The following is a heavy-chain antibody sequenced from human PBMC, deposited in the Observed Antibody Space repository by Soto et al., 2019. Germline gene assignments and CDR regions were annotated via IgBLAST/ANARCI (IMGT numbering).Heavy chain of an antibody. Sequence: GGSLRLSCIASGFSFSTYWMNWVRQAPGKGLEWVANIKQDGSERYYVDSVRGRFTISRDNARNSLYLHMSSLRADDTAVYYCAAAAGGRNSPRRYFDPWGRGTLVTVSS. CDR1: GFSFSTYW. V-gene: IGHV3-7*01. CDR2: IKQDGSER. D-gene: IGHD6-13*01. CDR3: AAAAGGRNSPRRYFDP. J-gene: IGHJ4*02.